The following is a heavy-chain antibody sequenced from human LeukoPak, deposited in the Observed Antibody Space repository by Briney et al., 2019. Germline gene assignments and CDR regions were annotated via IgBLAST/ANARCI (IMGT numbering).Heavy chain of an antibody. V-gene: IGHV1-46*01. D-gene: IGHD6-6*01. CDR2: INPSGGST. CDR3: ARDVGMYSSSLYNWFDP. J-gene: IGHJ5*02. Sequence: ASVKVSCKASGYTFTSYYMHWVRQAPGQGLEWVGIINPSGGSTRYAQKVQGRVTMTRDTSTSTVYMERSSLRSEDTAVYYGARDVGMYSSSLYNWFDPWGQGTLVTVSS. CDR1: GYTFTSYY.